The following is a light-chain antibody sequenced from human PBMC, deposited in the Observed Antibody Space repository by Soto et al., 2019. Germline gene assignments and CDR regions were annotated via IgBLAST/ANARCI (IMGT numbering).Light chain of an antibody. V-gene: IGKV1-12*01. J-gene: IGKJ2*01. CDR2: AAS. Sequence: DIQMTQSPSSVSASVGDRVTITVRASHVISICLAWYQQKPGKAPQLLIYAASRLQSGVPSRFSGSESGADFSLTISSLQPEDVATYYCQQTNDCPYTFGQGTKLEIK. CDR3: QQTNDCPYT. CDR1: HVISIC.